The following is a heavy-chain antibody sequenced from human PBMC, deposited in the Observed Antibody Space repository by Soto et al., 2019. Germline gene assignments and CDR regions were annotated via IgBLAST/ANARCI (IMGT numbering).Heavy chain of an antibody. CDR2: ISVSGNNA. Sequence: GGSLRLSCAASGFAFSTFAMTWVRQAPGKGLEWVAAISVSGNNAYYADSVKGRFAISRDNSQNSVFLQMSSLRADDTAVYYCARDQLRPGILYSLGVLLPEYGLWGQGTLVTVSS. CDR1: GFAFSTFA. CDR3: ARDQLRPGILYSLGVLLPEYGL. D-gene: IGHD3-22*01. J-gene: IGHJ4*02. V-gene: IGHV3-23*01.